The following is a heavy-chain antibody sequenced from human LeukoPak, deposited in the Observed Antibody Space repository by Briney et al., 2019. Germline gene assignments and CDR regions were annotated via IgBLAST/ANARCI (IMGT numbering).Heavy chain of an antibody. D-gene: IGHD5-18*01. J-gene: IGHJ4*02. CDR1: GFTFTLHA. V-gene: IGHV3-30*03. Sequence: GGSLRLSCAGSGFTFTLHAIHWVRQAPGKGLEWVAVISYDGRNIDYGDSVKGRLTISRDNSRNTVYLQMNGLRADDTAVYYCARDYSYSSSFFDSWGQGTLVTVSS. CDR2: ISYDGRNI. CDR3: ARDYSYSSSFFDS.